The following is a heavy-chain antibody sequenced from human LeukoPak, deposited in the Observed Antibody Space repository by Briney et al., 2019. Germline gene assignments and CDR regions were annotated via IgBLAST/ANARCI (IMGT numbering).Heavy chain of an antibody. V-gene: IGHV1-2*02. Sequence: ASVKVSCKASGYTFTGYYMHWVRQAPGQGLEWMGWINPNSGGTNYAQKFQGRVTITRDTSINTAYMELSRLRSDDTAVYYCAREGRNGYNKDFDYWGQGTLVTVSS. CDR2: INPNSGGT. CDR1: GYTFTGYY. CDR3: AREGRNGYNKDFDY. D-gene: IGHD5-24*01. J-gene: IGHJ4*02.